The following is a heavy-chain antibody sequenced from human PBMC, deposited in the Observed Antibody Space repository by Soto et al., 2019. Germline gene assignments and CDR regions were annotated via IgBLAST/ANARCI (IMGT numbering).Heavy chain of an antibody. Sequence: SETLSLTCTVSGGSINTFYWSWVRQPAGKGLEWIGRIFSSGSTGFNPSLESRVAMSVDTSKNHFSLNLSSVTAADMAVYYCAREGSYSAYNFAHGIQLWSFDFWGQGALVTVSS. CDR1: GGSINTFY. V-gene: IGHV4-4*07. J-gene: IGHJ4*02. CDR3: AREGSYSAYNFAHGIQLWSFDF. CDR2: IFSSGST. D-gene: IGHD5-12*01.